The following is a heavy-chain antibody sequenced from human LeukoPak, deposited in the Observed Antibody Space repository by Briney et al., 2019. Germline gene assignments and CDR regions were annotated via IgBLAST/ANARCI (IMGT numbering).Heavy chain of an antibody. CDR1: GFTFSSYD. CDR3: ARANLLLGYYGMDV. J-gene: IGHJ6*02. CDR2: IGTAGDT. D-gene: IGHD2-21*01. Sequence: GGCLRLSCAASGFTFSSYDMHWVRHATGKGLEWVSAIGTAGDTYYPGSVKGRFTISRENAKNSLYVQMNSLRAGDTAVYYCARANLLLGYYGMDVWGQGTTVTISS. V-gene: IGHV3-13*01.